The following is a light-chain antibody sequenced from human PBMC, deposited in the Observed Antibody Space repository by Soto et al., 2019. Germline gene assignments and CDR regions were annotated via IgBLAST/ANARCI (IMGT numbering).Light chain of an antibody. CDR3: LQYNKWPRT. V-gene: IGKV3-15*01. J-gene: IGKJ1*01. CDR1: QSMSNN. CDR2: GAS. Sequence: EILLTQSPATLSLSPGERATLSCRASQSMSNNLAWYQQKTGQAPRLLIYGASTRTTGIPARFNGIWSGTEFTLPLSSLQSEDFEVYYCLQYNKWPRTFGQGTKVDIK.